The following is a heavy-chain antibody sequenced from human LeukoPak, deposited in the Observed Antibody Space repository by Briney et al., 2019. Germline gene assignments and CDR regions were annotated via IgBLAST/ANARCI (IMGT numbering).Heavy chain of an antibody. CDR2: ISAYNGNT. Sequence: GASVKVSCKASGYTFTSYGISWVRQAPGQGLEWMGWISAYNGNTNYAQKLQGRVTMTTDTSTSTAYMELRSLRSDDTAVYYCARVVPAAMVSPLSYWGQGTLVTVSS. V-gene: IGHV1-18*01. CDR3: ARVVPAAMVSPLSY. J-gene: IGHJ4*02. D-gene: IGHD2-2*01. CDR1: GYTFTSYG.